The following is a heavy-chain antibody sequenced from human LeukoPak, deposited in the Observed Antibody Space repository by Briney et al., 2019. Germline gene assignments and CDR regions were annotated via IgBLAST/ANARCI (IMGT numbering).Heavy chain of an antibody. V-gene: IGHV1-69*04. J-gene: IGHJ3*02. CDR2: IIPILGIA. CDR3: ARDRSPLSDAFDI. CDR1: GGTFSSYA. Sequence: LVKVSRKASGGTFSSYAISWVRQAPGQGLEWMGRIIPILGIANYAQKFQGRVTITADKSTSTAYMELSSLRSEDTAVYYCARDRSPLSDAFDIWGQGTMVTVSS.